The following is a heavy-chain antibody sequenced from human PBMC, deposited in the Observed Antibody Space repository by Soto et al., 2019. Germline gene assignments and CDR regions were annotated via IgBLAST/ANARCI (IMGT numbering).Heavy chain of an antibody. V-gene: IGHV1-3*01. CDR2: INVGNGNT. Sequence: GASVKVSCKASGYTFTSYGLHWVRQAPGQSLEWMGWINVGNGNTEYSQKFQDRVTITRDTSATTAYMEMRTLRSEDTAMYFCASEPPCGGKCYEKWFDPWDQGTRVTVSS. CDR1: GYTFTSYG. J-gene: IGHJ5*02. CDR3: ASEPPCGGKCYEKWFDP. D-gene: IGHD2-15*01.